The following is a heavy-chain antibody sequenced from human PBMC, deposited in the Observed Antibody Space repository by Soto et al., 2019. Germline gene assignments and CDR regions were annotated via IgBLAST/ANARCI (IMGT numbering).Heavy chain of an antibody. V-gene: IGHV3-33*01. D-gene: IGHD6-19*01. CDR1: GFTFSSYG. CDR3: ARDEELGQWLVPDY. J-gene: IGHJ4*02. CDR2: IWYDGSNK. Sequence: QVQLVESGGGVVQPGRSLRLSCAASGFTFSSYGMHWVRQAPGKGLEWVAVIWYDGSNKYYADYVKGRFTISRDNSKNTLYLQMNSLRAEDTAVYYCARDEELGQWLVPDYWGQGTLVTVSS.